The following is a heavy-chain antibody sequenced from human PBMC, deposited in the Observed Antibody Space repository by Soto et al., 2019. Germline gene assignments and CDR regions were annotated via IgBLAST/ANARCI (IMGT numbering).Heavy chain of an antibody. D-gene: IGHD1-26*01. CDR3: ATISPYSGSYSDY. CDR1: GFTFSSYA. J-gene: IGHJ4*02. Sequence: GWSLRLSCAASGFTFSSYAMHWVRQAPGKGLEWVAVISYDGSNKYYADSVKGRFTISRDNSKNTLYLQMNSLRAEDTAVYYCATISPYSGSYSDYWGKGTLVTVSS. V-gene: IGHV3-30-3*01. CDR2: ISYDGSNK.